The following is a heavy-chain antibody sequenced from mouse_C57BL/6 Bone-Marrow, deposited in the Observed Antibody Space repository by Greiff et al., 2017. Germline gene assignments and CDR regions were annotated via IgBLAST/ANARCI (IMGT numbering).Heavy chain of an antibody. CDR3: ARDYSHDWVFFAY. CDR2: IYPGDGDT. J-gene: IGHJ3*01. V-gene: IGHV1-80*01. Sequence: QVQLQQSGAELVKPGASVKISCKASGYAFSSYWMNWVKQRPGKGLEWIGQIYPGDGDTNYTGKFKGKATLTADKYSSTAYMQLSSLTSEDAAVYFCARDYSHDWVFFAYWGQGTLVTVSA. CDR1: GYAFSSYW. D-gene: IGHD2-12*01.